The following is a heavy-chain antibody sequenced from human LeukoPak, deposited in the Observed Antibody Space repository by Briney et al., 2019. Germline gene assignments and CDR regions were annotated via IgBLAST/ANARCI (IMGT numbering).Heavy chain of an antibody. J-gene: IGHJ4*02. CDR3: ARRVTVTTLRYFDY. CDR1: GGSFSGYY. Sequence: PSETLSLTCAVYGGSFSGYYWSWIRQPPGKGLEWVGEINHSGSTNYNPSLKSRVTISVDTSKNQFSLKLSSVTAADTAVYCCARRVTVTTLRYFDYWGQGTLVTVSS. CDR2: INHSGST. D-gene: IGHD4-17*01. V-gene: IGHV4-34*01.